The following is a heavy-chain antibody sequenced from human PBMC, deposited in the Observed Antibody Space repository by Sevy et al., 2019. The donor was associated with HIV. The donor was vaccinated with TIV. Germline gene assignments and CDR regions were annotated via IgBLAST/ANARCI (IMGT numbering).Heavy chain of an antibody. J-gene: IGHJ4*02. CDR1: GYTLTELS. D-gene: IGHD3-22*01. CDR3: ATMEYFYDSSAYLGGDY. V-gene: IGHV1-24*01. Sequence: ASVKVSCKVSGYTLTELSMHWVRQAPGKGLEWMGGFDPEEGETIYAQKFQGRVTMTGDTSTDTAYMELSSLRSGDTAVYYCATMEYFYDSSAYLGGDYWGQGTLVTVSS. CDR2: FDPEEGET.